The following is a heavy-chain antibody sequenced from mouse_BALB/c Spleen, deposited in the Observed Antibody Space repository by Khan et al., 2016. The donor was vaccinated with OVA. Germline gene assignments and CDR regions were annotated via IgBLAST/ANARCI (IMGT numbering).Heavy chain of an antibody. Sequence: QVQLQQSGAELAKPGASVKMSCKASGYTFTSYWMHWVKQRPGQGLEWIGYIDPSTDYTEYNQKFKDKATLTADKSSSTAYMQLTSLTSEDSAVYYCVNRGSSSAWFTYWGQGTLVTVSA. V-gene: IGHV1-7*01. J-gene: IGHJ3*01. CDR2: IDPSTDYT. D-gene: IGHD1-1*01. CDR1: GYTFTSYW. CDR3: VNRGSSSAWFTY.